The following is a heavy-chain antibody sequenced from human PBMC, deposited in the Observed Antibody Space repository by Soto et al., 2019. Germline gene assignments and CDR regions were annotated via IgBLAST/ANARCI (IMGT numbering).Heavy chain of an antibody. Sequence: ASVKVSCKTSGDNFKKNVFTWVRQAPGQGLEWMGGTIPALGKTHYIERFQGRVTITVDDATRTVYMEVRDLTSEDTAIYYCARGPFRPSAMDVWGQGTTVTVSS. J-gene: IGHJ6*02. CDR2: TIPALGKT. D-gene: IGHD3-10*01. CDR3: ARGPFRPSAMDV. V-gene: IGHV1-69*10. CDR1: GDNFKKNV.